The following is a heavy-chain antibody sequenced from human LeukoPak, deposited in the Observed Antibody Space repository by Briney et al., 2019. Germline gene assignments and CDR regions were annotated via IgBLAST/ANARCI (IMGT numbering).Heavy chain of an antibody. D-gene: IGHD1-26*01. CDR2: IYTSGST. CDR3: ARLRSPGDFDY. CDR1: GGSISSGSYY. V-gene: IGHV4-61*02. Sequence: SQTLSLTCTVSGGSISSGSYYWSWIRQSAGKGLEWVGRIYTSGSTNYNPSLKSRVTISVDPSKNQFSLRLNSVTAADTAMYYCARLRSPGDFDYWGQGTLVTVSS. J-gene: IGHJ4*02.